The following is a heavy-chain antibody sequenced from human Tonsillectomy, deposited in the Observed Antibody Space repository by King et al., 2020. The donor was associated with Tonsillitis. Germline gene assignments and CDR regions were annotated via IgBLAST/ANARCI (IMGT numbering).Heavy chain of an antibody. CDR1: GYTFTGYY. J-gene: IGHJ4*02. CDR2: INPNSGGT. CDR3: ASALAYCGGDCYDYYFDY. Sequence: QLVQSGAEVKKPGASVKVSCKASGYTFTGYYMHWVRQAPGQGLEWMGWINPNSGGTNYAQKFQGRVTMTRDTSISTAYMELSRLRSDDTAVDYCASALAYCGGDCYDYYFDYWGQGTLVTVSS. D-gene: IGHD2-21*02. V-gene: IGHV1-2*02.